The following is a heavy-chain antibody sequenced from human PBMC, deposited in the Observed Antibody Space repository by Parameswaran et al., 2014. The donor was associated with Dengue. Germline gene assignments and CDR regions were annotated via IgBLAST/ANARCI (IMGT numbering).Heavy chain of an antibody. V-gene: IGHV4-30-4*01. Sequence: RIRQPPGKGLEWIGYIYYSGSTYYNPSLKSRVTISVDTSKNQFSLKLSSVTAADTAVYYCVRGRADYYYYMDVWGKGTTVTVSS. CDR3: VRGRADYYYYMDV. D-gene: IGHD5-24*01. CDR2: IYYSGST. J-gene: IGHJ6*03.